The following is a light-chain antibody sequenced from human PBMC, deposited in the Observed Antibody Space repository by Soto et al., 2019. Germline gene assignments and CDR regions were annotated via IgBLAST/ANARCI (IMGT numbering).Light chain of an antibody. J-gene: IGKJ1*01. CDR3: QQYGSSPPT. Sequence: ILMTQSPLSLRVTIGEPASISCTASESVSSSFLTWYQQKPGQAPRLLIYRTSNRVTGIPDRFSGSGSGTDFTLTINRLEPEDFALYYCQQYGSSPPTFGQGTKVDIK. V-gene: IGKV3-20*01. CDR1: ESVSSSF. CDR2: RTS.